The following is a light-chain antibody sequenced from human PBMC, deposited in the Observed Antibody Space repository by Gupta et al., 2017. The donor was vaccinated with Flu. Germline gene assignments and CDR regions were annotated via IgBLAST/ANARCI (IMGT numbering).Light chain of an antibody. J-gene: IGKJ4*01. CDR1: QSISSW. CDR3: QQYETYPLT. CDR2: KAS. Sequence: PSTLSASVGDRVTITYRASQSISSWLAWYQQKPGKAPKLLIYKASILESGVPSRFSGSGSGTEFTLTISSLQPDDLAAYYCQQYETYPLTFGGGTKVEIK. V-gene: IGKV1-5*03.